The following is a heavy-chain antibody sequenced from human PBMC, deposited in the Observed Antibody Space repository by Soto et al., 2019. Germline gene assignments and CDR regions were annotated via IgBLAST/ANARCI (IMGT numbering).Heavy chain of an antibody. D-gene: IGHD1-7*01. Sequence: PSATLSLTCTVSGGSLGSYYWSWIRQPPGKGLEWIGYVFYTGRANYNASLKSRISISLDKSKYQFSLKLNSMTAADTAVYYCARGRTTMLPHDFDYWGQGALVTVSS. CDR1: GGSLGSYY. CDR3: ARGRTTMLPHDFDY. J-gene: IGHJ4*02. V-gene: IGHV4-59*12. CDR2: VFYTGRA.